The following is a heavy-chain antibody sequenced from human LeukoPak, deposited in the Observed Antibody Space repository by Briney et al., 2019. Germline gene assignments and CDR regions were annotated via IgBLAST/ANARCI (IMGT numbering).Heavy chain of an antibody. D-gene: IGHD3-10*01. CDR3: ASSINMVRGYGMDV. CDR2: IISKTDGGTT. V-gene: IGHV3-15*01. Sequence: GGSLRLSCAASGFTFSNAWMTWVRQAPGKGLEWVGRIISKTDGGTTDYAAPVKGRFTISRDDSKNTLYLQMNSLKTEDTAVYYCASSINMVRGYGMDVWGQGTTVTVSS. CDR1: GFTFSNAW. J-gene: IGHJ6*02.